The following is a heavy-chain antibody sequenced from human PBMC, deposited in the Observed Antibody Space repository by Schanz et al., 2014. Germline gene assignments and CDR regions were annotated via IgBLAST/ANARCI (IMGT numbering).Heavy chain of an antibody. J-gene: IGHJ4*02. CDR2: ISSSGSYI. CDR3: AKQIHYDILTVTRN. V-gene: IGHV3-21*04. D-gene: IGHD3-9*01. CDR1: GFSFSSYS. Sequence: EADLVESGGGLIQRGESLRLSCSASGFSFSSYSMNWVRQAPGKGLEWVSSISSSGSYIHYADSVKGRFTISRDNAKNTQYLQMNSLRAEDTAVYYCAKQIHYDILTVTRNWGQGTLVTVSS.